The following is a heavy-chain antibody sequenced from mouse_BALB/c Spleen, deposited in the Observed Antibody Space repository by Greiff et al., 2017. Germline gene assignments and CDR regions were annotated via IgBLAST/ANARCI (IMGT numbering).Heavy chain of an antibody. CDR3: ARQAMITPYYFDY. D-gene: IGHD2-4*01. V-gene: IGHV5-9-3*01. CDR2: ISSGGSYT. Sequence: DVKLVESGGGLVKPGGSLKLSCAASGFTFSSYAMSWVRQTPEKRLEWVATISSGGSYTYYPDSVKGRFTISRDNAKNTLYLQMSSLRSEDTAMYYCARQAMITPYYFDYWGQGTTLTVSS. J-gene: IGHJ2*01. CDR1: GFTFSSYA.